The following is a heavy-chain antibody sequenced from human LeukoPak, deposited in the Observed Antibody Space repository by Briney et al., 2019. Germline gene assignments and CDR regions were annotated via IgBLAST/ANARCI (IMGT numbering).Heavy chain of an antibody. J-gene: IGHJ6*03. V-gene: IGHV3-30*02. CDR2: IRYDGRNK. D-gene: IGHD2-15*01. Sequence: PGGSLRLSCAASGFTFSSYGMHWVRQAPGKGLEWVAFIRYDGRNKYYADSVEGRFTISRDNSKNTLYLQMNSLRAEDTAVYYCAKDPTLGYGYYYYMDVWGKGTTVTVSS. CDR3: AKDPTLGYGYYYYMDV. CDR1: GFTFSSYG.